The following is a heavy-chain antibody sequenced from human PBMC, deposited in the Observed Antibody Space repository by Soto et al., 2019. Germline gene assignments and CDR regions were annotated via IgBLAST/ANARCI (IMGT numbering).Heavy chain of an antibody. V-gene: IGHV4-34*01. Sequence: QVQLQQWGAGLLKPSETLSLTCAVYGGSFSGYYWSWIRQPPGKGLEWLGEINHSGSTNYNPSLKSRDTISVDTAKTQFSLKLSSVTAADTAVYYCARGRPGVSDTPYYYYMVVWGKGTTVTVSS. CDR3: ARGRPGVSDTPYYYYMVV. D-gene: IGHD5-18*01. J-gene: IGHJ6*03. CDR1: GGSFSGYY. CDR2: INHSGST.